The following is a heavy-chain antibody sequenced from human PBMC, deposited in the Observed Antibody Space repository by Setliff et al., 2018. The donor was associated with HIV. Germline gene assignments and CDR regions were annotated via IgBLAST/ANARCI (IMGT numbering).Heavy chain of an antibody. CDR3: ARLCLRCKGLIYDYMDV. D-gene: IGHD2-8*01. Sequence: GGSLRLSCAASGFTFSSYAIHWVRQAPGKGLEWVAVISNDGSNKYYAESVEGRFTISRDNAKNTLSLQMNSLRAEDTALYHCARLCLRCKGLIYDYMDVWGKGTTVTVSS. J-gene: IGHJ6*03. V-gene: IGHV3-30*04. CDR2: ISNDGSNK. CDR1: GFTFSSYA.